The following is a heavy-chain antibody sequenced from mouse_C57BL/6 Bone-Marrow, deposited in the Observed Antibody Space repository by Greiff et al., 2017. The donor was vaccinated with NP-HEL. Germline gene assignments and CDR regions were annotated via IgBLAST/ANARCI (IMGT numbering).Heavy chain of an antibody. CDR1: GYAFTNYL. CDR2: INPGSGGT. V-gene: IGHV1-54*01. Sequence: QVQLQQSGAELVRPGTSVKVSCKASGYAFTNYLIEWVKQRPGQGLEWIGVINPGSGGTNYNEQFKVKATLTADKSSSTAYLQLSCLTSENSAVYFCARGRDGSGYFWYFDVWGTGTTVTVSS. D-gene: IGHD1-1*01. J-gene: IGHJ1*03. CDR3: ARGRDGSGYFWYFDV.